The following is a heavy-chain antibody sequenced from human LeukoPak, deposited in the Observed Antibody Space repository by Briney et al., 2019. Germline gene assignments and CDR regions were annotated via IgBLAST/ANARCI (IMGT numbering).Heavy chain of an antibody. CDR1: GGSFSGYY. CDR3: ARSRSLWFTYHY. CDR2: INHSGST. V-gene: IGHV4-34*01. J-gene: IGHJ4*02. D-gene: IGHD3-10*01. Sequence: SETLSLTCAVYGGSFSGYYWSWIRQPPGKGLEWIGEINHSGSTNYNPSLKSRVTISVDTSKNQFSLKLSSVTAADTAVYYCARSRSLWFTYHYWGQGTLVTVSS.